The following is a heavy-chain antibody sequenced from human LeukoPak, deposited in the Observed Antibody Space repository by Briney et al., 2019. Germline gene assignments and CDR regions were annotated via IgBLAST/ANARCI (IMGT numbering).Heavy chain of an antibody. CDR3: AREDWGPDY. CDR2: IKQDGSQK. Sequence: PGGSLRLSCAASGFTFTGYWMVWVRQAPGKGLEWVANIKQDGSQKHYVDSVKGRFTISRDNAKKSLYLQMNNLRAEDTGVYYCAREDWGPDYWGQGTLVTVFS. J-gene: IGHJ4*02. V-gene: IGHV3-7*01. D-gene: IGHD7-27*01. CDR1: GFTFTGYW.